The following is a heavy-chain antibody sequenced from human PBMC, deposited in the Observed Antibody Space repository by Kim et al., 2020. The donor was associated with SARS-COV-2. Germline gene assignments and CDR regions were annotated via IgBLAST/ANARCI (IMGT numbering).Heavy chain of an antibody. CDR3: ARGTYYGGFDY. CDR1: GFTFSSYA. J-gene: IGHJ4*02. V-gene: IGHV3-30-3*01. Sequence: GGSLRLSCAASGFTFSSYAMHWVRQAPGKGLEWVAVISYDGSNKYYADSVKGRFTISRDNSKNTLYLQMNSLRAEDTAVYYCARGTYYGGFDYWGQGTL. D-gene: IGHD4-17*01. CDR2: ISYDGSNK.